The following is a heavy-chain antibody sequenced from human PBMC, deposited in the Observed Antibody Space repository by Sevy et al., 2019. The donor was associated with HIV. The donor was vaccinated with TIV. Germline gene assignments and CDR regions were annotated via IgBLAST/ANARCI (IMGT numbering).Heavy chain of an antibody. CDR2: IYSGGNT. CDR1: GFTVSSNY. Sequence: GESLKISCAASGFTVSSNYMSWVRQAPGKGLEWVSAIYSGGNTYYADPVKGRFTISRDNSKNTVYLQINSLRAEDTAVYYCARETIRGYNLWGQGTLVTVSS. D-gene: IGHD5-12*01. J-gene: IGHJ4*02. CDR3: ARETIRGYNL. V-gene: IGHV3-53*01.